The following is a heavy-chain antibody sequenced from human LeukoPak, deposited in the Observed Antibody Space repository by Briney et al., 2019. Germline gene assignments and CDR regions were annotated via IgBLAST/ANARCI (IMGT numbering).Heavy chain of an antibody. V-gene: IGHV3-21*01. Sequence: PGGSLRLSCAASGFTFSSYSMNWVRQAPGKGLEWVSSISSSSSYIYYADSVKGRFTISRDNAKNSLYLQMNGLRAEDTAVYYCARDNSGYCSGGSCYSFDYWGQGTLVTVSS. CDR2: ISSSSSYI. D-gene: IGHD2-15*01. CDR3: ARDNSGYCSGGSCYSFDY. CDR1: GFTFSSYS. J-gene: IGHJ4*02.